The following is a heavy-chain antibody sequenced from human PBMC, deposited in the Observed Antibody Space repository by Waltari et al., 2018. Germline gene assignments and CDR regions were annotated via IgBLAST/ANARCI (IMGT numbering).Heavy chain of an antibody. Sequence: EVQLVQSGAEVKKPGESLKISCKGSGYSFTSYWIGWVRQMPGKGLEWMGIIYPCDSDTRYSPSFQGQVTISADKSISTAYLQWSSLKASDTAMYYCARLTGYDYVWGSFPEGWFDPWGQGTLVTVSS. J-gene: IGHJ5*02. D-gene: IGHD3-16*01. CDR3: ARLTGYDYVWGSFPEGWFDP. CDR2: IYPCDSDT. CDR1: GYSFTSYW. V-gene: IGHV5-51*01.